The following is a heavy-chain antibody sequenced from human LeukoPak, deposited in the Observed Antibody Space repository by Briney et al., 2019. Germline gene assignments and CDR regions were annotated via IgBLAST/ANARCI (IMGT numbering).Heavy chain of an antibody. CDR3: ARGTRGFDY. D-gene: IGHD3-10*01. J-gene: IGHJ4*02. V-gene: IGHV3-64*01. Sequence: GGSLRLSCAASGFTFSSYAMHWVRQAPGKGLEYASAISSNGGSTYYANSAKGRFTISRDNSMNTLYLQMGSLRAEDMAVYYCARGTRGFDYWGQGTLVTVSS. CDR1: GFTFSSYA. CDR2: ISSNGGST.